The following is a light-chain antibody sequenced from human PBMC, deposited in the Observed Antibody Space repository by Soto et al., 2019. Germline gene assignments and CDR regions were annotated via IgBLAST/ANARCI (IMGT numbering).Light chain of an antibody. CDR3: QQYGTSEII. Sequence: IVLTQSPGTLSLSPGERATLSCRTSQSVSNTYVAWYQQKPGQAPRLLIYDTSSRVTGIPDRFSGSGSGTDSTLTISRLEPEDFAVFYCQQYGTSEIIFGQGTRLEIK. V-gene: IGKV3-20*01. CDR2: DTS. CDR1: QSVSNTY. J-gene: IGKJ5*01.